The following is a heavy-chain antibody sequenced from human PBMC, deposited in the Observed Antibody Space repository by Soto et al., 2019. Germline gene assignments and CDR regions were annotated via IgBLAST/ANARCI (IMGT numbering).Heavy chain of an antibody. D-gene: IGHD2-15*01. Sequence: QVQLVQSGAEVKKPGSSVKVSCKASGGTFSSYAISWVRQAPGQGLEWMGGIIPIFGTANYAQKFQGRVTITADXXTXTXARELSSLRSEDTAVYYCGAVVAATYDYYYSYGMDVWGQGTTVTVSS. CDR2: IIPIFGTA. CDR1: GGTFSSYA. CDR3: GAVVAATYDYYYSYGMDV. V-gene: IGHV1-69*12. J-gene: IGHJ6*02.